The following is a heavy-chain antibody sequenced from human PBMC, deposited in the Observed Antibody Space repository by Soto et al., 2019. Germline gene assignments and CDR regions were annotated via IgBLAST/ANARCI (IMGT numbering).Heavy chain of an antibody. CDR1: GGSVSSGNYY. CDR2: IFHTGTT. J-gene: IGHJ4*02. V-gene: IGHV4-61*01. Sequence: QVQLQESGSGLVKPSETLSLTCTVSGGSVSSGNYYWSWIRQPPGKGLEWVGYIFHTGTTNYYPSLKGRGAISLDRSMKQCSLKLSSVPAADTAMYYCTSAPANRSYYFDCWGQGTPVTVSS. CDR3: TSAPANRSYYFDC. D-gene: IGHD2-15*01.